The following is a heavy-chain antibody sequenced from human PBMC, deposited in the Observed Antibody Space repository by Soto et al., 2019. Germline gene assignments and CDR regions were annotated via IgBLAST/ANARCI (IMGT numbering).Heavy chain of an antibody. J-gene: IGHJ4*02. Sequence: LKISWKGSGYSFASHWVAWVRQMPEKGLEWIGTIYPGDSDTKYSSAFRGHVTISADTSVSTAYLQWRSLEATDSAIYYCARYSGSYWHYLDFWGQGTLVTVSS. V-gene: IGHV5-51*01. CDR2: IYPGDSDT. D-gene: IGHD1-26*01. CDR1: GYSFASHW. CDR3: ARYSGSYWHYLDF.